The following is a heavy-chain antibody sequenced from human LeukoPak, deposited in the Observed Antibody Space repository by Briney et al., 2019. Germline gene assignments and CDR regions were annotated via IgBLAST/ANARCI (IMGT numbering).Heavy chain of an antibody. Sequence: ASVKVSCKASGYTFTSYGISWVRQAPGQGLEWMGIINPSGGSTSYAQKFQGRVTMTRDTSTSTVYMELSSLRSEDTAVYYCARVVSGRGFDYWGQGTLVTVSS. CDR3: ARVVSGRGFDY. CDR2: INPSGGST. D-gene: IGHD3-22*01. V-gene: IGHV1-46*01. J-gene: IGHJ4*02. CDR1: GYTFTSYG.